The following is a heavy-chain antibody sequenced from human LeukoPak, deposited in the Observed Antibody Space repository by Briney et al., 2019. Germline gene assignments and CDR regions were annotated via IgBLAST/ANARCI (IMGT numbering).Heavy chain of an antibody. D-gene: IGHD2-15*01. CDR3: ARGVDCSGGSCLLH. V-gene: IGHV1-46*01. CDR1: GYTFTSYY. Sequence: ASVKVSCKASGYTFTSYYMHWVRQAPGQGLEWMGMISPSGGNTDYAQKFQGTVTMTSDTSTSTVYMDLSRLRSEDTAVYYCARGVDCSGGSCLLHWGQGTLVTVSS. CDR2: ISPSGGNT. J-gene: IGHJ4*02.